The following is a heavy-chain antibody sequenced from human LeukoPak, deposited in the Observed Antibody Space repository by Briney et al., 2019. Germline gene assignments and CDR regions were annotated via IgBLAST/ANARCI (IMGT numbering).Heavy chain of an antibody. CDR2: ICYSGSN. D-gene: IGHD5-12*01. CDR1: GGSVSSGSYY. Sequence: SETLSPTCTVSGGSVSSGSYYWSWMRQPPGQGLEWIGYICYSGSNNYNPSLKSRVTISVDTSKNQFSLKLSSVTAADTAVYYCARDPSFYSGYFNYFDYWGQGTLVTVSS. J-gene: IGHJ4*02. CDR3: ARDPSFYSGYFNYFDY. V-gene: IGHV4-61*01.